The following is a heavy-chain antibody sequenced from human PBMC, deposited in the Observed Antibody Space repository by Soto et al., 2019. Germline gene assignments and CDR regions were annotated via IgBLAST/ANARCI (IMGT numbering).Heavy chain of an antibody. CDR2: IYYSGST. Sequence: SATLSLTCHFHCYSIPSSLCPCAWTREPPGKGLEWIGSIYYSGSTYYNPSLKSRVTISVDTSKNQFSLKLSSVTAADTAVYSCARHPGYCSGSSCYGYYTMDVWGQGTTVS. D-gene: IGHD2-2*01. V-gene: IGHV4-39*01. J-gene: IGHJ6*02. CDR1: CYSIPSSLCP. CDR3: ARHPGYCSGSSCYGYYTMDV.